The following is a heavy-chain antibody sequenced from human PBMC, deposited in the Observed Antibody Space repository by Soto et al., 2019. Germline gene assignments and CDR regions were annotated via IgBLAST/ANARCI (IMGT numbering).Heavy chain of an antibody. D-gene: IGHD3-3*01. V-gene: IGHV4-4*02. Sequence: PSETLSLTCAVSGGSISSSNWWSWVRQPPGKGLEWIGEIYHSGSTNYNPSLKSRVTISVDKSKNQFSLKLSSVTAADTAVYYCARSIFGVVSPFDYWGQGTLVTVSS. J-gene: IGHJ4*02. CDR1: GGSISSSNW. CDR2: IYHSGST. CDR3: ARSIFGVVSPFDY.